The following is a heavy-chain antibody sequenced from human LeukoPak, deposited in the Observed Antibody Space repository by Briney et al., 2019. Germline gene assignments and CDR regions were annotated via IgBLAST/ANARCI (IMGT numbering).Heavy chain of an antibody. D-gene: IGHD1-26*01. CDR1: GFTFSTYN. V-gene: IGHV3-21*01. Sequence: GGSLRLSCAASGFTFSTYNMNWVRQAPGKGLEWVSSISSSSNYIYYADSVKGRFTISRDNAKNSVYLQMNSLRVEDTDVYYCARDVGASAPDAFDIWGQGTMVTVSS. CDR3: ARDVGASAPDAFDI. CDR2: ISSSSNYI. J-gene: IGHJ3*02.